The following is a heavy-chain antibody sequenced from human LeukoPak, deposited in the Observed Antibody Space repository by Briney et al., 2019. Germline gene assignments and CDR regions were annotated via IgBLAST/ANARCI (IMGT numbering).Heavy chain of an antibody. D-gene: IGHD6-19*01. V-gene: IGHV4-30-2*01. CDR2: IYHSGST. Sequence: SQTLSLTCAVSGGSISSGGYSWSWIRQPPGKGLEWIGYIYHSGSTYYNPSLKSRVTISVDTSKNQFSLKLSSVTAADTAVYYCARNPALNYGYSSGWYGYWGQGTLVTVSS. CDR1: GGSISSGGYS. J-gene: IGHJ4*02. CDR3: ARNPALNYGYSSGWYGY.